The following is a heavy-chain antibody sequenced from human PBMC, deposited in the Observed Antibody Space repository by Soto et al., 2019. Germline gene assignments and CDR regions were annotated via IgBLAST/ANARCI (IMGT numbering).Heavy chain of an antibody. Sequence: ASVKVSCKASGYTFFTYDISWVRQAPGQGLEWMGWISTYSGDTKYAQKFQGRVTMTTDTSTTTAYLELRSLRSDDTAVYYCARHHGPTTSENWFDPWGQGNLVTVSS. V-gene: IGHV1-18*01. J-gene: IGHJ5*02. D-gene: IGHD5-12*01. CDR1: GYTFFTYD. CDR3: ARHHGPTTSENWFDP. CDR2: ISTYSGDT.